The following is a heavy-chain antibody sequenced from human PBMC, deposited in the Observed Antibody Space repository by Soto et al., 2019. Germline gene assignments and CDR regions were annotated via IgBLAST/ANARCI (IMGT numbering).Heavy chain of an antibody. V-gene: IGHV4-61*01. CDR2: IYYSGST. J-gene: IGHJ4*02. CDR3: ARDRANGPYFDY. D-gene: IGHD3-10*01. CDR1: GGSVSSGSYY. Sequence: LTCTVSGGSVSSGSYYWSWIRHPPGKGLEWIGYIYYSGSTNYNPSLKSRVTISVDTSKNQFSLTLSSVTAADTAVYYCARDRANGPYFDYWGQGTLVTVSS.